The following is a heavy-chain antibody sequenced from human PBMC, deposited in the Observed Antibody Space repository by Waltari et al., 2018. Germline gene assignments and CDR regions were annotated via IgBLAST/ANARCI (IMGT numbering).Heavy chain of an antibody. CDR3: ARVRGGGYDRDAFDI. D-gene: IGHD5-12*01. Sequence: QVQLVQSGAEVKKPGSSVQVSCKASGGTFSSYAISWVRQAPGQGLEWMGGIIPILGIANYAQKFQGRVTITADESTSTAYMELSSLRSEDTAVYYCARVRGGGYDRDAFDIWGQGTMVTVSS. V-gene: IGHV1-69*04. CDR1: GGTFSSYA. J-gene: IGHJ3*02. CDR2: IIPILGIA.